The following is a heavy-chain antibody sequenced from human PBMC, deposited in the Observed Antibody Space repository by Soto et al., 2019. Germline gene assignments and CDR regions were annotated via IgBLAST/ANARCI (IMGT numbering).Heavy chain of an antibody. J-gene: IGHJ4*02. CDR1: VFTVSSNY. Sequence: WGALRLSCAASVFTVSSNYMNWFRRAAGNGLEWVSSISNIGGQTYYADSVKGRFTISRDMSKKTVHLRMNNLRADDTGVYFCAREMWGWGYDIFGVDISFDHWGQGTPVTVSS. CDR3: AREMWGWGYDIFGVDISFDH. V-gene: IGHV3-53*01. CDR2: ISNIGGQT. D-gene: IGHD3-9*01.